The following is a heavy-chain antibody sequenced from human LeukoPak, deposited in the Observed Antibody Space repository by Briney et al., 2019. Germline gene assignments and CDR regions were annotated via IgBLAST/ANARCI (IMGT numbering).Heavy chain of an antibody. CDR2: INPSGGST. Sequence: GASVKVSCKASGGTFSSYAISWVRQAPGQGLEWMGIINPSGGSTSYAQKFQGRVTMTRDTSTSTVYMELSSLRSEDTAVYYCARGYGDYYFDYWGQGTLVTVSS. V-gene: IGHV1-46*01. D-gene: IGHD4-17*01. J-gene: IGHJ4*02. CDR1: GGTFSSYA. CDR3: ARGYGDYYFDY.